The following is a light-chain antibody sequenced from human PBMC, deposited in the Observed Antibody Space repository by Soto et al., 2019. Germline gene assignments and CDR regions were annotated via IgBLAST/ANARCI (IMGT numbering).Light chain of an antibody. Sequence: EIVMTQSPATLSVSPGERATLSCRASQSVGSNLAWYQQKPGQAPRLLIYGASTRATGVPARFYGSGSGTEFTLTISSLQSEDFAVYYCQQYNDWPPWTFGQGTKVDNK. CDR1: QSVGSN. CDR3: QQYNDWPPWT. CDR2: GAS. V-gene: IGKV3-15*01. J-gene: IGKJ1*01.